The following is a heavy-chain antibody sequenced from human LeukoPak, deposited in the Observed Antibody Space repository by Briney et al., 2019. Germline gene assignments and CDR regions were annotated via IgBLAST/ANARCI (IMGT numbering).Heavy chain of an antibody. CDR3: ARPQYSSSWYWRYPPIETSSIFDY. D-gene: IGHD6-13*01. CDR1: GFTFSSYA. J-gene: IGHJ4*02. CDR2: ISYDGSNK. Sequence: GGSLRLSCAASGFTFSSYAMHWVRQAPGKGLEWVAVISYDGSNKYYADSVKGRFTISRDNSKNTLYLQMNSLRAEDTAVYYCARPQYSSSWYWRYPPIETSSIFDYWGQGTLVTVSS. V-gene: IGHV3-30*04.